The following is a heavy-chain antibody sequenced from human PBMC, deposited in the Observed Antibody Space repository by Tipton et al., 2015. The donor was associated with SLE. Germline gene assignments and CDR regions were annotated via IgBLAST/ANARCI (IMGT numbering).Heavy chain of an antibody. Sequence: TLSLTCTVLGGSISSYYWSWIRQPPGKGLEWIGYIYYSGSTNYNPSLKSRVTISVDTSKNQFSLKLSSVTAADTAVYYCASGRAVAGGDYFDYWGQGTLVTVSS. J-gene: IGHJ4*02. CDR3: ASGRAVAGGDYFDY. CDR2: IYYSGST. D-gene: IGHD6-19*01. CDR1: GGSISSYY. V-gene: IGHV4-59*07.